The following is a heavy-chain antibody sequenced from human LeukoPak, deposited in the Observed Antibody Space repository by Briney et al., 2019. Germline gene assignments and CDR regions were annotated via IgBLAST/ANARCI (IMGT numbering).Heavy chain of an antibody. J-gene: IGHJ6*03. CDR1: GGSFSGYY. D-gene: IGHD2-15*01. CDR3: ARGYCSGGSCYYMDV. CDR2: INHSGST. Sequence: SETLSLTCAVDGGSFSGYYWSWIRQPPGKGLEWIGEINHSGSTNCNPSLKSRVTISVDTSKNQFSLKLSSVTAADTAVYYCARGYCSGGSCYYMDVWGKGTTVTVSS. V-gene: IGHV4-34*01.